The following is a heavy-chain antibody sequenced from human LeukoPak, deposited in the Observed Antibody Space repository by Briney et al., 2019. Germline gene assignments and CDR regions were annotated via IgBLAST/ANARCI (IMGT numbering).Heavy chain of an antibody. J-gene: IGHJ4*02. D-gene: IGHD6-13*01. CDR2: ISYDGSNK. V-gene: IGHV3-33*05. Sequence: GGSLRLSCAASGFTFSSYGMHWVRQAPGKGLEWVAVISYDGSNKYYADSVKGRFTISRDNSKNTLYLQMNSLRAEDTAVYYCARGPIIAAAVYFDYWGQGTLVTVSS. CDR1: GFTFSSYG. CDR3: ARGPIIAAAVYFDY.